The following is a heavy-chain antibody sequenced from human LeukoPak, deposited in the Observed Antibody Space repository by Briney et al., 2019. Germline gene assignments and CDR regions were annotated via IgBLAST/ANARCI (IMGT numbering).Heavy chain of an antibody. J-gene: IGHJ4*02. CDR1: GFTFSSNV. D-gene: IGHD3-10*01. CDR3: AKHSGSYGRPLDY. V-gene: IGHV3-23*01. Sequence: GGSLRLSCAASGFTFSSNVMSWVRQAPGKGLEWVSAISGSGGNTFYADSVKGRFTISRDNSKNTLCLQMNSLRAEDTAVYYCAKHSGSYGRPLDYWGQGTLVTASS. CDR2: ISGSGGNT.